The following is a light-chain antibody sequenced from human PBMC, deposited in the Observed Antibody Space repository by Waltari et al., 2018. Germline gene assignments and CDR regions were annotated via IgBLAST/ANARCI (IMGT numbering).Light chain of an antibody. CDR1: SSDVGSYNV. Sequence: QSALTQPVSVSGSPGQSITISCTGTSSDVGSYNVVSWYQEHPGKAPKLMIYEGSKRPSGVSNRFSGSKSDNTASLTISGLQAEDEADYYCCSYAGSSTWVFGGGTKLTVL. CDR3: CSYAGSSTWV. CDR2: EGS. V-gene: IGLV2-23*01. J-gene: IGLJ3*02.